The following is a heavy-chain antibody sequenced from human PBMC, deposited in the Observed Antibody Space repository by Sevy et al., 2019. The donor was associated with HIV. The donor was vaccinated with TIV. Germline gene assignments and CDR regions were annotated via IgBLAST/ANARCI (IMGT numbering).Heavy chain of an antibody. J-gene: IGHJ4*02. CDR1: GFTFSSYS. V-gene: IGHV3-21*04. D-gene: IGHD2-21*02. Sequence: GGSLRLSCAASGFTFSSYSMHWVRQAPGKGLEWVSSINSISTYIYYADSVKGRFTISRDNSKNTLYLQMNSLRAEDTAVYYCAKAVTVVTPFDYWGQGTLVTVSS. CDR2: INSISTYI. CDR3: AKAVTVVTPFDY.